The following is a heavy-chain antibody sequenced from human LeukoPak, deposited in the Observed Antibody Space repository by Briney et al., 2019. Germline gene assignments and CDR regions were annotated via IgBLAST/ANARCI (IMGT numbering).Heavy chain of an antibody. CDR2: ITNDGSST. D-gene: IGHD4-17*01. CDR3: TKDKPTDNYGMDV. CDR1: GLTFSSHR. Sequence: GGSLRLSCAASGLTFSSHRMHWVRQAPGKGLVWVSRITNDGSSTTYADSVKGRFTISRDNAKNSLFLQMNSLRAEDTALYYCTKDKPTDNYGMDVWGQGTTVTVSS. V-gene: IGHV3-74*01. J-gene: IGHJ6*02.